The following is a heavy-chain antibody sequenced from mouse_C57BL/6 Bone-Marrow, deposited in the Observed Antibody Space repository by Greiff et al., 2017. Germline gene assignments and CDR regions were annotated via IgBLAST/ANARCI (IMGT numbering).Heavy chain of an antibody. CDR2: IDPSDSYT. Sequence: QVQLQQPGAELVKPGASVKLSCKASGYTFTSYWMQWVKQRPGQGLEWIGEIDPSDSYTNYNQKFKGKATLTVDTSSSTAYMQLSSLTSEDSAVYYCASQGSWGQGTTLTVSS. CDR1: GYTFTSYW. J-gene: IGHJ2*01. V-gene: IGHV1-50*01. CDR3: ASQGS.